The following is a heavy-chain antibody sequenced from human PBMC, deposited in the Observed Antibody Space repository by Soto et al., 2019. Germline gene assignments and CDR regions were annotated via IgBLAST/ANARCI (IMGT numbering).Heavy chain of an antibody. J-gene: IGHJ4*02. D-gene: IGHD6-6*01. V-gene: IGHV1-69*12. CDR3: ASVPSEEYGNSFDY. Sequence: QVQLVQSGAEVKKPGSSVKVSCKASGGTFSSYAISWVRQAPGQGLEWMGGIIPIFGTANYAQKFQGRVTITGDEITRQAHMEVRGPRSGDNGVHYCASVPSEEYGNSFDYWGQGTLVTVSS. CDR2: IIPIFGTA. CDR1: GGTFSSYA.